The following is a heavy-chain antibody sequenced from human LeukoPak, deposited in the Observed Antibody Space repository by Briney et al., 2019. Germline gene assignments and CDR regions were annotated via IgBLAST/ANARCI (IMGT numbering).Heavy chain of an antibody. J-gene: IGHJ4*02. CDR2: IGTSGSTI. D-gene: IGHD5-18*01. V-gene: IGHV3-48*01. CDR1: GFTFSSYS. Sequence: GGSLRLSCAASGFTFSSYSMNWIRQAPGKGLEWLSYIGTSGSTIYYADSVKGRFTISRDNARDSLYLQMNSLRAEDTAVYYCASHVDTAIDYWGQGTLVTVSS. CDR3: ASHVDTAIDY.